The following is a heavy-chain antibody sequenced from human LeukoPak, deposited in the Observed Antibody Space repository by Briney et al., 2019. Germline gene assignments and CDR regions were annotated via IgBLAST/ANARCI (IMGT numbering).Heavy chain of an antibody. V-gene: IGHV4-30-4*01. CDR3: ARHYKFGIAVAGNLEFGMDV. D-gene: IGHD6-19*01. CDR1: GGSISSGDYY. Sequence: PSETLSLTCTVSGGSISSGDYYWSWIRQPPGKGLEWIGYIYYSRTTYYNPSLKSRLTISVDTSKNQFSLKLSSVTAADTAVYYCARHYKFGIAVAGNLEFGMDVWGQGTTVTVSS. CDR2: IYYSRTT. J-gene: IGHJ6*02.